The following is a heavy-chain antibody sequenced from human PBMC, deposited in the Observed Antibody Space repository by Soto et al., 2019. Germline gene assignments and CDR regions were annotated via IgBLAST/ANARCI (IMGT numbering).Heavy chain of an antibody. Sequence: SETLSLTCTVSGGSITSSYWSWIRRPPGKGLEWIAYIYDTGISGYTPSTSYNPSLKRRVTMSVDTAKNQFSLKLRSVTAADTAMYYCARVKLAGRGSFHDWGQGTLVTVSS. CDR2: IYDTGISGYTPST. J-gene: IGHJ4*02. CDR1: GGSITSSY. D-gene: IGHD3-3*02. V-gene: IGHV4-59*08. CDR3: ARVKLAGRGSFHD.